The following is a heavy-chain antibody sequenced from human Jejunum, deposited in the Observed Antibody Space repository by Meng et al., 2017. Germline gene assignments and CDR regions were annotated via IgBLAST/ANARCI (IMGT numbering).Heavy chain of an antibody. D-gene: IGHD6-13*01. J-gene: IGHJ4*02. V-gene: IGHV3-21*01. CDR1: GFTFSGYN. CDR3: ATTYLSGGSSWDFDY. Sequence: GESLKISCAASGFTFSGYNMNWVRQVPGKGLEWVSYIRSGTPYIYYADSVKGRFTISRDNAKNSLYLQMNSRRAEDTAVYYCATTYLSGGSSWDFDYWGQGTLVTVSS. CDR2: IRSGTPYI.